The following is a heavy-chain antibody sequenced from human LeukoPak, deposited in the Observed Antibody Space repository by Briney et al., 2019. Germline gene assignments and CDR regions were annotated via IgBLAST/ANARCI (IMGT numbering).Heavy chain of an antibody. Sequence: GGSLRLSCAASGFNFKAYNMLWLRQATGKGLVWVSSISSSANYIYYADSLRGRFTISRDNAKNSLYLQMNSLRVEDTAVYYCARDRGYSYGYDLDYWGQGTLITVSS. CDR3: ARDRGYSYGYDLDY. CDR2: ISSSANYI. D-gene: IGHD5-18*01. J-gene: IGHJ4*02. CDR1: GFNFKAYN. V-gene: IGHV3-21*01.